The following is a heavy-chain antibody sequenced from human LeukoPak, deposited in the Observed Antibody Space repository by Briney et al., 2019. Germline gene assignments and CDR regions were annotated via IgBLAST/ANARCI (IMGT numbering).Heavy chain of an antibody. Sequence: GGSLRLSCAASGFTFSDYYMSWTRQAPGKGLEWVSYISNSGSIIYYADSVKGRFTISRDNAKNSLYLQMNRLRAEDTAVYYCARGDSRILRVEYYFDYWGQGTLVTVSS. CDR2: ISNSGSII. CDR1: GFTFSDYY. CDR3: ARGDSRILRVEYYFDY. J-gene: IGHJ4*02. V-gene: IGHV3-11*01. D-gene: IGHD3-22*01.